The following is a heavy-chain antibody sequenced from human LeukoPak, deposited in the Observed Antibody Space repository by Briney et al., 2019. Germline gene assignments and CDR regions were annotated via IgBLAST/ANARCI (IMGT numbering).Heavy chain of an antibody. J-gene: IGHJ4*02. D-gene: IGHD3-3*01. Sequence: SETLSLTCTVSGGSISSSSYYWGWIRQPPGKGLEWIGSIYYSGSTYYNPSLKSRVTISVDTSKNQFSLKLSSVTAADTAVYYCARDFRGGYDFWSGYYTPYYFDYWGQGTLVTVSP. V-gene: IGHV4-39*07. CDR2: IYYSGST. CDR3: ARDFRGGYDFWSGYYTPYYFDY. CDR1: GGSISSSSYY.